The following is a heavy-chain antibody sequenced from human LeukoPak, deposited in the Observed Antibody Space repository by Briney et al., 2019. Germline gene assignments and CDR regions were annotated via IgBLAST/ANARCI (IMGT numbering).Heavy chain of an antibody. Sequence: PGGSLRLSCAASGFTFSDHYMDWVRQAPGKGLEWVGRTRNKANSYTTEYAASVKGRFTISRDDSKNSLYLQMNSLKTEDTAVYYCAREVLWFGEPYFDYWGQGTLVTVSS. CDR2: TRNKANSYTT. D-gene: IGHD3-10*01. CDR1: GFTFSDHY. J-gene: IGHJ4*02. CDR3: AREVLWFGEPYFDY. V-gene: IGHV3-72*01.